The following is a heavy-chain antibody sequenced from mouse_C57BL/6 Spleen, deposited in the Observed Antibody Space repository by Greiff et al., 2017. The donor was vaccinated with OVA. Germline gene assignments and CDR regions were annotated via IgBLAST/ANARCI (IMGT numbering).Heavy chain of an antibody. V-gene: IGHV1-53*01. J-gene: IGHJ3*01. D-gene: IGHD2-4*01. Sequence: QVQLQQPGTELVKPGASVKLSCKASGYTFTSYWLHWVTQRPGQGLEWIRNINPSNGGTNYNEKFKSKATLTEDKSSSTAYMQLSSLTSEDSAVYYGECEDFGARDCDYDGGFAYWGQGTLVTVSA. CDR2: INPSNGGT. CDR3: ECEDFGARDCDYDGGFAY. CDR1: GYTFTSYW.